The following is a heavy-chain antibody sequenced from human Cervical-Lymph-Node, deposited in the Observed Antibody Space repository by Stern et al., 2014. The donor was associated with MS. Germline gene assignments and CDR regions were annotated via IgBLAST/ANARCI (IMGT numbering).Heavy chain of an antibody. J-gene: IGHJ1*01. V-gene: IGHV3-74*01. D-gene: IGHD6-19*01. CDR1: GFTFNSYW. Sequence: MQLVQSGGDLVQPGGSLRVSCATSGFTFNSYWMHWVRQAPGKGLVWVSHINTDGSSTDYADSVKGRFTISRDNAKNTLYLQMNSLRAEDTAVYYCVRDGGLSGWSHREYFQHWGQGTLVTVSS. CDR2: INTDGSST. CDR3: VRDGGLSGWSHREYFQH.